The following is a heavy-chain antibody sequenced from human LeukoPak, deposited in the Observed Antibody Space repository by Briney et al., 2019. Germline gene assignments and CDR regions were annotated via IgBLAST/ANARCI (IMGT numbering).Heavy chain of an antibody. Sequence: GRSLRLSCAASGFTFSSYAMHWVRQAPGKGLEWVAVISYDGSNKYYADSVKGRFTISRDNSKNTLYLQMNSLRAEDTAVYYCARGRAWLVRAGTIAYWGQGTLVTVSS. CDR2: ISYDGSNK. CDR1: GFTFSSYA. J-gene: IGHJ4*02. CDR3: ARGRAWLVRAGTIAY. D-gene: IGHD6-19*01. V-gene: IGHV3-30*04.